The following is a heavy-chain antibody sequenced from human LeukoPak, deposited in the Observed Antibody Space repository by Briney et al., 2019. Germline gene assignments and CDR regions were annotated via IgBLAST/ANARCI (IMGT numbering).Heavy chain of an antibody. J-gene: IGHJ4*02. CDR2: IYYDGSNK. Sequence: PGGSLRLSCAASGFTFTTYGMHWVRQAPGKGLEWVAVIYYDGSNKFYADSVKGRFTISRDNSKNPLYLQMNSLRAEDTAVYYCAKGICSGGSCSSDYWGQGTLVTVSS. V-gene: IGHV3-33*06. CDR1: GFTFTTYG. CDR3: AKGICSGGSCSSDY. D-gene: IGHD2-15*01.